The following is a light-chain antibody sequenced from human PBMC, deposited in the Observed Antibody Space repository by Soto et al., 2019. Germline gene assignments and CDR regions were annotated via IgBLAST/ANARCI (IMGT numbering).Light chain of an antibody. CDR3: LQHNSYPFT. Sequence: DIQMTQSPSAMSASVGDRVTITCRATQGVSNSLAWCQLKPGKVHKLMIYAASSLQSGVPSRISGSRSGTEVTLTIDSLQAEDSAHYYCLQHNSYPFTVGQGTKREIK. J-gene: IGKJ2*01. V-gene: IGKV1-17*03. CDR2: AAS. CDR1: QGVSNS.